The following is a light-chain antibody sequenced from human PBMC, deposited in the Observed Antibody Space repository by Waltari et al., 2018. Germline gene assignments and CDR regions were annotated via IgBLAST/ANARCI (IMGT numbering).Light chain of an antibody. Sequence: IQMTQSPSSLSASVADRVTITCRASQSISSYLNWYQQKPGKAPKLLIYAASSLQSGVPSRFSGSGSGTDFTLTIRSLQPEDFETYYCKQSYSTPRTFGPGTKVDIK. CDR1: QSISSY. CDR2: AAS. CDR3: KQSYSTPRT. V-gene: IGKV1-39*01. J-gene: IGKJ3*01.